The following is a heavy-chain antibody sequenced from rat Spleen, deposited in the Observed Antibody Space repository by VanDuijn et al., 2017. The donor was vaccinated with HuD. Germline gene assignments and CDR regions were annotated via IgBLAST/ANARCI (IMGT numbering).Heavy chain of an antibody. V-gene: IGHV5-20*01. CDR1: GPTFTNYD. J-gene: IGHJ3*01. CDR2: ISYDGYNT. D-gene: IGHD3-8*01. CDR3: TTYPFSY. Sequence: EVQLVESGGGLVQPGRSLKLSCAASGPTFTNYDMAWVRQAPTKGLDWVASISYDGYNTYYRDSVKGRFTVSRDNAKSTLYLQMDSLRSEDTATYYCTTYPFSYWGQGTLVTVSS.